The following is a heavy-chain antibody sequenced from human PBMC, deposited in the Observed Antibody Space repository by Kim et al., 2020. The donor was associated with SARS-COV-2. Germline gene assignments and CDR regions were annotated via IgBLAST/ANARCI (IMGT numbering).Heavy chain of an antibody. J-gene: IGHJ3*02. CDR3: ARGRYFDWFQRGDIIDAFDI. CDR2: ISYDGSNK. CDR1: GFTFSSYA. Sequence: GGSLRLSCAASGFTFSSYAMHWVRQAPGKGLEWVAVISYDGSNKYYADSAKGRFTISRDNSKNTLYLQMNSLRAEDTAVYYCARGRYFDWFQRGDIIDAFDIWGQGTMVTVSS. D-gene: IGHD3-9*01. V-gene: IGHV3-30*04.